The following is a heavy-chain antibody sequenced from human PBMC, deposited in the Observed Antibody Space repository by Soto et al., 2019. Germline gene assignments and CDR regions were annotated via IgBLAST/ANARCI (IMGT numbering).Heavy chain of an antibody. CDR2: INPNSGGT. V-gene: IGHV1-2*04. J-gene: IGHJ4*02. D-gene: IGHD6-19*01. CDR1: GYTFTGYY. CDR3: ARDFTHLKSPAWSMEGGSSGWDY. Sequence: ASVKVSCKASGYTFTGYYMHWVRQAPGQGLEWMGWINPNSGGTNYAQKFQGWVTMTRDTSISTAYMELSRLRSDDTAVYYCARDFTHLKSPAWSMEGGSSGWDYWGQGTLVTVSS.